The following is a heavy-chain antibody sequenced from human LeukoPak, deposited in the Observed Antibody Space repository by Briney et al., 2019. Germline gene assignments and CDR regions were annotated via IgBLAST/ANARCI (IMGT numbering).Heavy chain of an antibody. CDR1: GFTFSSYG. Sequence: GRSLRLSCAASGFTFSSYGMHWVRQAPGKGLEWVAVISYDGSNKYYADFVKGRFTISRDSSKNTLYLQMNSLRAEDTAVYYCAKDLYSGAPGPFDYWGQGTLVTVSS. CDR3: AKDLYSGAPGPFDY. J-gene: IGHJ4*02. CDR2: ISYDGSNK. V-gene: IGHV3-30*18. D-gene: IGHD1-26*01.